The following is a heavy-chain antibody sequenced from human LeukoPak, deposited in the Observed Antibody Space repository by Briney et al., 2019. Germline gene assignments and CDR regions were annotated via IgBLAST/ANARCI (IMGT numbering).Heavy chain of an antibody. CDR1: GGTFSSYA. CDR2: IIPIFGTA. CDR3: AREGRGYCSSTSCYGPGYFDY. J-gene: IGHJ4*02. V-gene: IGHV1-69*13. Sequence: ASVKVSCKASGGTFSSYAISWVRQAPGQGLEWMGGIIPIFGTANYAQKFQGRVTITADESTSTAHMELSSLRSEDTAVYYCAREGRGYCSSTSCYGPGYFDYWGQGTLVTVSS. D-gene: IGHD2-2*01.